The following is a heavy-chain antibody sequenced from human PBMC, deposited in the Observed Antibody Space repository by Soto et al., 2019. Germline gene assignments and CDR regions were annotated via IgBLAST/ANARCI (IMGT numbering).Heavy chain of an antibody. CDR1: GYTFTTYY. J-gene: IGHJ4*02. Sequence: GASVKVSCKASGYTFTTYYIHWVRQAPGQGLEWLGIIHPSGGSTNYTQKFQGRVTMTRDTSTSTVYMELSSLRSEDTAMYFCARDRALNFYLDGWGQGTLVT. D-gene: IGHD1-1*01. CDR3: ARDRALNFYLDG. CDR2: IHPSGGST. V-gene: IGHV1-46*01.